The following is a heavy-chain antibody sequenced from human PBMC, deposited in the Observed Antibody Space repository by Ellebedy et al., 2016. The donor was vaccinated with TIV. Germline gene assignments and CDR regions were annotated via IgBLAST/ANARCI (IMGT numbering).Heavy chain of an antibody. Sequence: GESLKISCKGSGYSFSNYWIGWVRQLHGKSLEWIGIIYPGDSDTKYSPSFQGQVTISAANYISTAYLQWSSLKASDTAMYSCARHSTPYSGYDTDFDFWGQGTLGTVSS. CDR3: ARHSTPYSGYDTDFDF. J-gene: IGHJ4*02. CDR2: IYPGDSDT. V-gene: IGHV5-51*01. D-gene: IGHD5-12*01. CDR1: GYSFSNYW.